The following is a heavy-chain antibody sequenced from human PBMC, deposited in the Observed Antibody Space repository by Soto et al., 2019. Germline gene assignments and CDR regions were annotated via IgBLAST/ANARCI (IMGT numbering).Heavy chain of an antibody. CDR1: GYTLSDYY. V-gene: IGHV1-2*02. J-gene: IGHJ4*02. CDR3: AKEPATAKPEGVDF. CDR2: INPNSGGT. Sequence: ASVKVSCKASGYTLSDYYIHWVRQAPGQGLEWMGWINPNSGGTKYAPKFQGGVTMTRDTSITTAYMELSRLRSGDTAVYYCAKEPATAKPEGVDFWGQGTLVTVSS. D-gene: IGHD1-1*01.